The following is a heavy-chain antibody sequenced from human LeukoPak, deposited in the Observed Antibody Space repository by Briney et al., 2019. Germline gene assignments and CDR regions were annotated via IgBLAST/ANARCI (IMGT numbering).Heavy chain of an antibody. J-gene: IGHJ3*02. D-gene: IGHD6-13*01. V-gene: IGHV4-39*01. CDR1: GGSIRSTAYY. Sequence: SETLSLTCTVSGGSIRSTAYYWGWIRQPPGKGLEWIGTIYYSGSTNYDPSLQSRVTISLDMSKNQFSLKLNSVTAADTAMYYCARHPQPFDIWGHGTMVTVSS. CDR3: ARHPQPFDI. CDR2: IYYSGST.